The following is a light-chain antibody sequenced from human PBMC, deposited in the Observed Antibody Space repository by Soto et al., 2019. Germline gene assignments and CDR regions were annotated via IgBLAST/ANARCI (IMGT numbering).Light chain of an antibody. CDR3: QHYNSYSEA. V-gene: IGKV1-5*03. CDR2: KAS. J-gene: IGKJ1*01. CDR1: QTISSW. Sequence: DIQMTQSPSTLSGSVGDRVTNTCRASQTISSWLAWYQRKPGKAPKLLIYKASTLKSGVPSRFSGSGSGTEFTLTISSLQPDDFATYYCQHYNSYSEAFGQGTKVDI.